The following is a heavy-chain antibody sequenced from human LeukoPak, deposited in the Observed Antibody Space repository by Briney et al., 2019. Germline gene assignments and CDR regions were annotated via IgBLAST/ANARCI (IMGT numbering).Heavy chain of an antibody. CDR3: ATLSFGELNYYYGMDV. Sequence: ASVKVSCKVSGYTLTELSMHWVRQAPGKGLEWMGGFDPEDGETIYAQKFQGRVTMTEDTSTDTAYMELSSLRSKDTAVYYCATLSFGELNYYYGMDVWGQGTTVTVSS. CDR1: GYTLTELS. J-gene: IGHJ6*02. CDR2: FDPEDGET. V-gene: IGHV1-24*01. D-gene: IGHD3-10*01.